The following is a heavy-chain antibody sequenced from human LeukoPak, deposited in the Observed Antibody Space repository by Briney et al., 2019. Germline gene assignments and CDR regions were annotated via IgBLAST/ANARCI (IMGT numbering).Heavy chain of an antibody. Sequence: HPGGSLRLYCAASGFTFSSYAMSWVRQAPGKGLEWVSAISGSGGSTYYADSVKGRFTISRDNSKNTLYLQMNSLRAEDTAVYYCGKGERYSGYALCKDIWGQRTMVTVSS. CDR2: ISGSGGST. D-gene: IGHD5-12*01. CDR1: GFTFSSYA. J-gene: IGHJ3*02. CDR3: GKGERYSGYALCKDI. V-gene: IGHV3-23*01.